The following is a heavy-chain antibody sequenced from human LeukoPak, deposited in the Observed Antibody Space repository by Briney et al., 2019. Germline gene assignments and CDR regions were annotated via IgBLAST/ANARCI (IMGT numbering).Heavy chain of an antibody. V-gene: IGHV3-23*01. Sequence: GGSLRLSCAASGFTVSDYSMSWVRQAPGKGLEWVSAISGSGSYTDYADSVKGRFTISKDNSKNTLYMRMSSLRAEDTAVYYFAKRRYDSSGHFDSWGQGTLGTVSS. CDR2: ISGSGSYT. CDR3: AKRRYDSSGHFDS. CDR1: GFTVSDYS. J-gene: IGHJ4*02. D-gene: IGHD3-22*01.